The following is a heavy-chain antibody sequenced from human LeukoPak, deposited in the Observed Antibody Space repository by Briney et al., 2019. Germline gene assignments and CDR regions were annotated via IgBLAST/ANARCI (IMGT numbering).Heavy chain of an antibody. Sequence: PGGSLRLSCAASGFTFSSYWMHWVRQAPGKGLVWVSRLDADGSSATDADFVKGRFTISRDNAKNTLYLQLNSLRAEDTAVYYCARGGGTTGGDYWGQGTLVTVSS. CDR2: LDADGSSA. J-gene: IGHJ4*02. CDR3: ARGGGTTGGDY. V-gene: IGHV3-74*03. CDR1: GFTFSSYW. D-gene: IGHD1-7*01.